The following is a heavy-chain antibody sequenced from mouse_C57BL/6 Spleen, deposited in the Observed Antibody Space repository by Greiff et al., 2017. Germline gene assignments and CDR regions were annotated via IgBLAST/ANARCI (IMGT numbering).Heavy chain of an antibody. Sequence: VQLQQPGAELVKPGASVKMSCKASGYTFTSYWITWVKQRPGQGLAWIGDIYPGSGSTNYNEKFKSKATLTVDTSSSTAYMQLSSLTSEASAFXFCARERDYGSSYVVAYWGQGTLVTVSA. CDR2: IYPGSGST. CDR1: GYTFTSYW. V-gene: IGHV1-55*01. D-gene: IGHD1-1*01. CDR3: ARERDYGSSYVVAY. J-gene: IGHJ3*01.